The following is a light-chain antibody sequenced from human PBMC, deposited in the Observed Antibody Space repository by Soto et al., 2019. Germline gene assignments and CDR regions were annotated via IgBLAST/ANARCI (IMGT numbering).Light chain of an antibody. CDR2: KAS. Sequence: DIHMTQSPSTLSASVGDRVTITCRASQSINGWLAWYQQKAGKAPKLLIYKASSLESGVPSRFSGSGSGTEFTLTISSLQPDDFATYYCQQYNSYSRTFGQGTKVDIK. CDR1: QSINGW. CDR3: QQYNSYSRT. J-gene: IGKJ1*01. V-gene: IGKV1-5*03.